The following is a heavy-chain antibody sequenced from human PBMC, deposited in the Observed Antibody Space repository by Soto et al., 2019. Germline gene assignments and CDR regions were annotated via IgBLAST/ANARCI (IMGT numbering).Heavy chain of an antibody. Sequence: LVKVSCKASGGTFSSYAISWVRQAPGQGLEWMGGIIPIFGTANYAQKFQGRVTITADESTSTAYMELSSLRSEDTAVYYCARDYDSSGYYPNWFDPWGQGTLVTVSS. CDR3: ARDYDSSGYYPNWFDP. J-gene: IGHJ5*02. D-gene: IGHD3-22*01. V-gene: IGHV1-69*13. CDR2: IIPIFGTA. CDR1: GGTFSSYA.